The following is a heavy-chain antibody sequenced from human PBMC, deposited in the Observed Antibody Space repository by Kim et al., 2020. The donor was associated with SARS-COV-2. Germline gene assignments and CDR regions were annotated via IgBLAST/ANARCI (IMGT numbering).Heavy chain of an antibody. D-gene: IGHD3-22*01. Sequence: GGSLRLSCAASGFTFSSYGMHWVRQAPGKGLEWVAVISYDGSNKYYADSVKGRFTISRDNSKNTLYLQMNSLRAEDTAVYYCAKDRNGGNYYDSSGLFDYWGQGTLVTVSS. J-gene: IGHJ4*02. CDR3: AKDRNGGNYYDSSGLFDY. CDR1: GFTFSSYG. CDR2: ISYDGSNK. V-gene: IGHV3-30*18.